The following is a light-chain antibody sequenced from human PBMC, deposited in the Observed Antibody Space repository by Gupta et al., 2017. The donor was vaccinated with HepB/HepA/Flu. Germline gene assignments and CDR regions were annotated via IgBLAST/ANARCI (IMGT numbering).Light chain of an antibody. CDR3: QQYGSSPWT. J-gene: IGKJ1*01. CDR2: GAS. CDR1: QSVSSSY. V-gene: IGKV3-20*01. Sequence: EIVLTQSPGTLSLSPGERATLSCRASQSVSSSYLAWYQQKPGQAPRLVIYGASSRATGIPDRFSGSGSETDFTLTISRLEPEDFAVYYCQQYGSSPWTFGQGTKVEIK.